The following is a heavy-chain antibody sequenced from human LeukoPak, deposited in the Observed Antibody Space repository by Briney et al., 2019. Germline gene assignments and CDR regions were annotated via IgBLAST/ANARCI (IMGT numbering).Heavy chain of an antibody. CDR2: ISAYNGNT. Sequence: GASVKVSCKASGYTFTSYGISWVRQAPGQGLEWMGWISAYNGNTNYAQKLQGRVTMTTDTSTSTAYMELRSLRSDDTAVYYCAREQSMKQQLRTLTRWGQGTLVTVSS. CDR3: AREQSMKQQLRTLTR. D-gene: IGHD6-13*01. CDR1: GYTFTSYG. V-gene: IGHV1-18*01. J-gene: IGHJ4*02.